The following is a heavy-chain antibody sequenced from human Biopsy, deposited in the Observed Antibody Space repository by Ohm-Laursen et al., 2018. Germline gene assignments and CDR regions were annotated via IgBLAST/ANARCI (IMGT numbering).Heavy chain of an antibody. CDR3: VRRGSGGRSFDH. V-gene: IGHV4-59*08. CDR2: ISDSGST. D-gene: IGHD2-15*01. J-gene: IGHJ4*02. CDR1: GGSISSFY. Sequence: SETLSLTWAVSGGSISSFYWTWIRQPPGKGPEWIGDISDSGSTNYKPSLKSRVIISVDTSKNQFSLTLSSVTAADTAVYYCVRRGSGGRSFDHWGQGTLVTVSS.